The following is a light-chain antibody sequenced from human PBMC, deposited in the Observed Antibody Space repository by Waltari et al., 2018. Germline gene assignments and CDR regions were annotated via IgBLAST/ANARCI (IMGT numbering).Light chain of an antibody. J-gene: IGLJ2*01. CDR2: DDT. V-gene: IGLV3-21*02. Sequence: SFVLTQPPSVSVAPGQTAVITCVENNIERYRVHWYQKKPGQPPVLVLYDDTDRPSGIPDRFSGSNSEITATLTISRVEVGDEADYFCQVWDLQSDYPVVFGGGTRLIVL. CDR1: NIERYR. CDR3: QVWDLQSDYPVV.